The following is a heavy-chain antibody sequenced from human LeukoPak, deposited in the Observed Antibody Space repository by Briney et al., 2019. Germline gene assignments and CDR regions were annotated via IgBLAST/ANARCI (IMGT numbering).Heavy chain of an antibody. J-gene: IGHJ6*02. Sequence: GGSLRLSCAASGFTVSSNYMSWVRQAPGKGLEWVSVIYSGGSTYYADSVKGRFTISRDNSKNTLYLQMNSLRAEDTAVHYCARDEYDSSGYYYGMDVWGQGTTVTVSS. D-gene: IGHD3-22*01. CDR2: IYSGGST. CDR3: ARDEYDSSGYYYGMDV. CDR1: GFTVSSNY. V-gene: IGHV3-53*01.